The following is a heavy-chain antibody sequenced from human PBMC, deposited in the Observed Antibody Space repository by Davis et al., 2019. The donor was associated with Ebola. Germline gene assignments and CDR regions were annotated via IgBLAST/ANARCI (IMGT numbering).Heavy chain of an antibody. CDR2: FYYTGTT. V-gene: IGHV4-39*01. CDR3: AKYCAHHDSFSGYVCGSGDY. CDR1: GGSFSSEFYY. J-gene: IGHJ4*02. Sequence: MPSETLSLTCTVSGGSFSSEFYYWAWIRQPPGKGLEWVGSFYYTGTTYYNPSLKSRVTISVDTSKNQFSLTLSSVTAADTAVYYCAKYCAHHDSFSGYVCGSGDYWGPGTLVTVSS. D-gene: IGHD3-3*01.